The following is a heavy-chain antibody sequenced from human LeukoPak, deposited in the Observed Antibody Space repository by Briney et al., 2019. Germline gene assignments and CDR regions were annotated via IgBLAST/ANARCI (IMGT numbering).Heavy chain of an antibody. J-gene: IGHJ4*02. Sequence: PGGSLRLSCAASGFSFSNYYMIWVRQAPGKGLECISYITPSSDIIHYADSVKGRFAVSRDNAKNLLYLQMNSLRVEDTALYYCARVVPGVTGGDYWGRGTLVCVSS. CDR1: GFSFSNYY. D-gene: IGHD3-3*01. CDR3: ARVVPGVTGGDY. CDR2: ITPSSDII. V-gene: IGHV3-48*01.